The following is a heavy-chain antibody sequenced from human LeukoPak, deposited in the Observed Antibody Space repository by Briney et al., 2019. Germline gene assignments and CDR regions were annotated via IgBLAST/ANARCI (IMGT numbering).Heavy chain of an antibody. CDR3: ASYHYDILTGYYYENWFDP. CDR2: IYYSGST. V-gene: IGHV4-39*07. D-gene: IGHD3-9*01. Sequence: PSETLSLTCTVSGGSISSSSYYWGWIRQPPGKGLEWIGSIYYSGSTYYNPSLKSRVTISVDTSKNQFSLKLSSVTAADTAVYYCASYHYDILTGYYYENWFDPWGQGTLVTVSS. J-gene: IGHJ5*02. CDR1: GGSISSSSYY.